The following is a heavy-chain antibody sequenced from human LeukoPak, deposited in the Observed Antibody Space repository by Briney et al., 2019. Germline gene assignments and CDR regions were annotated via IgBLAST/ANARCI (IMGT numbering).Heavy chain of an antibody. V-gene: IGHV3-7*01. Sequence: AGGSLRLSCATSGFTFSSYGMHWVRQAPGKGLEWVANIRQDGSEKNYVDSVKGRFTISRDNAKNSLYPQMNSLRVEDTAVYYCARDKMQQSTEGSNFDHWGQGTLVTVSS. CDR3: ARDKMQQSTEGSNFDH. D-gene: IGHD6-13*01. CDR2: IRQDGSEK. CDR1: GFTFSSYG. J-gene: IGHJ4*02.